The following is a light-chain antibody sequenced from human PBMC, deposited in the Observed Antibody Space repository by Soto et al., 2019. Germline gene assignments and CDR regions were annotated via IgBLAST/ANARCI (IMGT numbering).Light chain of an antibody. J-gene: IGKJ1*01. Sequence: EIVLTQSPGTLSLSPGERATLSCRASRSVSSSYLAWYQQKPGQAPRPLIYGASSRAIGIPDRFSGSGSGKDFTLTISRLEPEDFAVYYCQQYGSSPWTFAQGTKVEIK. CDR3: QQYGSSPWT. V-gene: IGKV3-20*01. CDR1: RSVSSSY. CDR2: GAS.